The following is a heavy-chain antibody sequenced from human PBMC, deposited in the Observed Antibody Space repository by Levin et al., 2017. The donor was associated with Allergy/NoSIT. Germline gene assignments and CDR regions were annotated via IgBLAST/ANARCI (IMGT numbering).Heavy chain of an antibody. D-gene: IGHD6-13*01. J-gene: IGHJ2*01. CDR3: ARDGRPFIAAAGTRYFDL. V-gene: IGHV1-46*01. CDR2: INPSGGST. CDR1: GYTFTSYY. Sequence: ASVKVSCKASGYTFTSYYMHWVRQAPGQGLEWMGIINPSGGSTSYAQKFQGRVTMTRDTSTSTVYMELSSLRSEDTAVYYCARDGRPFIAAAGTRYFDLWGRGTLVTVSS.